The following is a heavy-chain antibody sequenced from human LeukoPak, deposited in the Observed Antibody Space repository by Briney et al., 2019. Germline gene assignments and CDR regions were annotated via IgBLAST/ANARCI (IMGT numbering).Heavy chain of an antibody. CDR3: ARGKVYSSSWYLIDY. CDR1: GFTFSSYS. J-gene: IGHJ4*02. Sequence: PGGSLRLSCAASGFTFSSYSMNWVRQAPGQGLEWVSYISSSSSTIYYADSVKGRFTISRDNAKNSLYLQMNSLRAEDTAVDDCARGKVYSSSWYLIDYWGQGTLVTVSS. V-gene: IGHV3-48*01. D-gene: IGHD6-13*01. CDR2: ISSSSSTI.